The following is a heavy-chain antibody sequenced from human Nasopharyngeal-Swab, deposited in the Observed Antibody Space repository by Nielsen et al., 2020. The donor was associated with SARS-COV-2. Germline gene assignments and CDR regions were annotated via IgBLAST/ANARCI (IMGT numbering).Heavy chain of an antibody. CDR3: AKEPTIGEYFDY. V-gene: IGHV3-30*18. D-gene: IGHD3-10*01. CDR1: GFTFSSYG. J-gene: IGHJ4*02. Sequence: GESLKISCAASGFTFSSYGMHWVRQAPGKGLEWVAVISYDGSNKYYADSVKGRFTISRDNSKNTLYLQMNSLRAEDTAVYYRAKEPTIGEYFDYWGQGTLVTVSS. CDR2: ISYDGSNK.